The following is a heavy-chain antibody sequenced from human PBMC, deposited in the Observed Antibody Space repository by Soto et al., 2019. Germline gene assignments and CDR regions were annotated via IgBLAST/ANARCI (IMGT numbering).Heavy chain of an antibody. D-gene: IGHD3-10*01. CDR1: GFTFNNYA. CDR3: AIHFYYGSGSYYAVDY. V-gene: IGHV3-23*01. Sequence: EVQLLESGGGLVQPGGSLRLSCVVSGFTFNNYAMNWVRQAPGKGLEWVSGISASGGSTYYAESVKGRFTISRDSSKHTLYLQIISLRADDTAIYYCAIHFYYGSGSYYAVDYWGQGTLVTVSS. CDR2: ISASGGST. J-gene: IGHJ4*02.